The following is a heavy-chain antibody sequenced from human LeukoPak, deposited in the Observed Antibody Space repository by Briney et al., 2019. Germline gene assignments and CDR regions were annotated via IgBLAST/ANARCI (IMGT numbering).Heavy chain of an antibody. CDR2: IRYDGSNK. Sequence: GGSLRLSCAASGFSFISYGMYWVRQAPGKGLESVAFIRYDGSNKYYADSVKGRFTVSRDNSKNTLYLQMNSLRAEDTAVYYCAKWATGYYDSSGYCLDYWGQGNLVTVSS. D-gene: IGHD3-22*01. CDR3: AKWATGYYDSSGYCLDY. J-gene: IGHJ4*02. V-gene: IGHV3-30*02. CDR1: GFSFISYG.